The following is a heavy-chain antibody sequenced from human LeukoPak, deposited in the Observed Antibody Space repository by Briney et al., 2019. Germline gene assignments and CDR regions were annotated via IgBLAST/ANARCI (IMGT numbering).Heavy chain of an antibody. Sequence: ASVKVSCKASGGTFSSYAISWVRQAPGQGLEWMGGIIPIFGTANYAQKFQGRVTITADESTSTAYMELSSLRSEDTAVYYCAHGEDYVWGSYRSDDAFDIWGQGTMVTVSS. V-gene: IGHV1-69*13. CDR2: IIPIFGTA. D-gene: IGHD3-16*02. CDR1: GGTFSSYA. J-gene: IGHJ3*02. CDR3: AHGEDYVWGSYRSDDAFDI.